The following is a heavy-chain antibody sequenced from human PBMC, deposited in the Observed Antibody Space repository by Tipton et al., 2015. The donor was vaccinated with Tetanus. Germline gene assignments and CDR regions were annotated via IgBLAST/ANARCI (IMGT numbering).Heavy chain of an antibody. D-gene: IGHD2-8*01. V-gene: IGHV5-51*01. Sequence: QLVQSGGEVKKPGESLKISCKGSGYIFNNYWIGWVRQMPGKGLEWMGIIYPGDSDTRYSPSFQGQVTISVDKSISTAYLQWSSLEASDTPMFYCARAHCSDGVCNFDYWGQGALVTVAS. J-gene: IGHJ4*02. CDR2: IYPGDSDT. CDR3: ARAHCSDGVCNFDY. CDR1: GYIFNNYW.